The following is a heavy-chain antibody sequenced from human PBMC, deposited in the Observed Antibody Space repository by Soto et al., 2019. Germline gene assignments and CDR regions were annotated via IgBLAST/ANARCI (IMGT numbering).Heavy chain of an antibody. J-gene: IGHJ4*02. V-gene: IGHV4-31*03. D-gene: IGHD3-10*01. CDR3: ARAGGTPGYGSGKEQPFDY. CDR2: MYKTGST. CDR1: GGSXXSGGXX. Sequence: QVQLQESGXGLVKPSQTLSXXCTVSGGSXXSGGXXXSXIRXXXXXXXXXXXYMYKTGSTYYNPSLKSRVTISVGTSENQFSLKLTSVTAADTAVYYCARAGGTPGYGSGKEQPFDYWGQGTLVTVSS.